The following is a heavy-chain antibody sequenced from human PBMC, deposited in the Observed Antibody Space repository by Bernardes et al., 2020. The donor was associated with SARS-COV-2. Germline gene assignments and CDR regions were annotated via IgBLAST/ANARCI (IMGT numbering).Heavy chain of an antibody. Sequence: VKVSCKVSGYTLSDLSMHWVRQAPGKGLEWMGSFDPEDGEAVYAQKFLGRVTMTADTSTYTSYMELSSLRSDDTAVYYCTTSLSLTVVVYAFDIWCQGTTVNVSS. J-gene: IGHJ3*02. D-gene: IGHD3-22*01. CDR1: GYTLSDLS. V-gene: IGHV1-24*01. CDR2: FDPEDGEA. CDR3: TTSLSLTVVVYAFDI.